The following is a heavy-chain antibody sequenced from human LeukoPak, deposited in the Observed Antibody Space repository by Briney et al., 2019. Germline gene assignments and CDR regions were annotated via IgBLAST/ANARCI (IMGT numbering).Heavy chain of an antibody. J-gene: IGHJ5*02. Sequence: PPGTLSLTCAVSGGSVSRSNWWNWVRQPPGKGLEWIGEIHHSGSTNYNPSLKSRVTMSVDKSKNQFSLKLSSVTAADTAVYYCARTEAFCSDTSCSNWFDPWGQGTLVTVSS. V-gene: IGHV4-4*03. CDR1: GGSVSRSNW. D-gene: IGHD2-2*01. CDR2: IHHSGST. CDR3: ARTEAFCSDTSCSNWFDP.